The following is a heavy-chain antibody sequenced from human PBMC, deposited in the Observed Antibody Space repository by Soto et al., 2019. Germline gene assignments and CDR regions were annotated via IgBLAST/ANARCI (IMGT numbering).Heavy chain of an antibody. V-gene: IGHV1-46*01. D-gene: IGHD6-19*01. CDR3: ARDLLPAVAGIYYYYYGMDV. CDR1: GYIFINYY. CDR2: INPNGGST. Sequence: GASVKVSCKASGYIFINYYIHWVRQAPGQGLEWIGIINPNGGSTNYAQKFRGRVTMAGDTSTSTAYMDLSSLRSEDTAVYYCARDLLPAVAGIYYYYYGMDVWGQGTTVTVSS. J-gene: IGHJ6*02.